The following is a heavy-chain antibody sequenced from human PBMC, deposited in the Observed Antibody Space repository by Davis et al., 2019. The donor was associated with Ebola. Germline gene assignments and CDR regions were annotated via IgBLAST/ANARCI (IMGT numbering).Heavy chain of an antibody. CDR2: IYTGDSDT. CDR1: GYSFNKYW. D-gene: IGHD1-20*01. Sequence: GESLKISCKASGYSFNKYWIGWVRQMPGKGLEWMGIIYTGDSDTRYSPSFRGQVTISADKSIRTAYLQWSGLKASDTAMYYCASLRRTITGMDDAFDVWGQGTMVTVSS. CDR3: ASLRRTITGMDDAFDV. J-gene: IGHJ3*01. V-gene: IGHV5-51*01.